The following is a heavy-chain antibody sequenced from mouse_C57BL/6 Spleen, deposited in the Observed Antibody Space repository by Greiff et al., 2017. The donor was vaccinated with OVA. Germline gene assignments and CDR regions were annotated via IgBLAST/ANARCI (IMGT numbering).Heavy chain of an antibody. CDR2: IYWDDDK. Sequence: QVTLKVSGPGILQSSQTLSLTCSFSGFLLSTSGMGVSWIRQPSGKGLEWLAHIYWDDDKRYNPSLKSRLTISKDNSRNQVFLKVTSVDTADTATYYCARRGDYYGSSYVPFDYWGQGTSLTVSS. J-gene: IGHJ2*02. D-gene: IGHD1-1*01. CDR1: GFLLSTSGMG. CDR3: ARRGDYYGSSYVPFDY. V-gene: IGHV8-12*01.